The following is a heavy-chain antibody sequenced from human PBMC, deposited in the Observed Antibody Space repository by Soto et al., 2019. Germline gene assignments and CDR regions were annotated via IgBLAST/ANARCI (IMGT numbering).Heavy chain of an antibody. D-gene: IGHD5-12*01. Sequence: SETLSLTCTVSGGSINSYFWSWIRQSPGKGLEWIGYIYYSGSTNYNPSLKSRVTISVDTSKTQFSLKLSSVTAAGTAVYYCARHGYNLLYYLDYWGQGTLVTVSS. CDR3: ARHGYNLLYYLDY. CDR1: GGSINSYF. J-gene: IGHJ4*02. CDR2: IYYSGST. V-gene: IGHV4-59*01.